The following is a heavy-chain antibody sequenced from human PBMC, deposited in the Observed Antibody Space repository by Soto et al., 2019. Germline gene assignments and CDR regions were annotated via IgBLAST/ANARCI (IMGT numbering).Heavy chain of an antibody. J-gene: IGHJ4*02. CDR3: ARDASETFRNSYHNDY. CDR1: GYTFTGYY. D-gene: IGHD5-18*01. CDR2: INPNSGGT. Sequence: QVLLVQSGAEVKTPGASVKVSCKASGYTFTGYYMHWVRQAPGQGLEWMGWINPNSGGTNYAQKFQDRVTMTRDTSISITYMELIRLSSDDTAVYYCARDASETFRNSYHNDYWAREPWSPSP. V-gene: IGHV1-2*02.